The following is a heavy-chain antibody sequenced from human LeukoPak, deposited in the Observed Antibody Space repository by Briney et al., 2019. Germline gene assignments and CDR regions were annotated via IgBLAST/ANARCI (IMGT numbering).Heavy chain of an antibody. Sequence: ASVKVSCKASGYTFTSYAMHWVRQAPGQGLEWMGGIIPIFGTANYAQKFQGRVTITADESTSTAYMELSSLRSEDTAVYYCASNGATQYYYYYMDVWGKGTTVTVSS. CDR3: ASNGATQYYYYYMDV. D-gene: IGHD1-26*01. J-gene: IGHJ6*03. CDR1: GYTFTSYA. CDR2: IIPIFGTA. V-gene: IGHV1-69*13.